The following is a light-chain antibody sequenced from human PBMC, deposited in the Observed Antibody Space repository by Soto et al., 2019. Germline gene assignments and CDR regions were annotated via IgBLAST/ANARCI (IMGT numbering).Light chain of an antibody. V-gene: IGKV1-39*01. Sequence: DIQMTQAPFSLSASLGDRITISCRASHDIINYLNWYHQRPGEAPKLLISAASSLQDGVPSRFSGSGSGTDFTLSISGLRHEDIGTYYCQQSHRTTYTFGPGTTVE. CDR2: AAS. CDR3: QQSHRTTYT. CDR1: HDIINY. J-gene: IGKJ2*01.